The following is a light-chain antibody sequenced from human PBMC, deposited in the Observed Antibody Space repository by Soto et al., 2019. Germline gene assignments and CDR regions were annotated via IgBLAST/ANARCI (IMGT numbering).Light chain of an antibody. CDR2: GAS. V-gene: IGKV3D-15*01. CDR3: PQYKRWPRLMA. Sequence: ILKTQSPVTLSLCPGDGATLSCRASQNIDINLAWYQQRPGQAPRLLIYGASTRATGIPARFSGSGSGTEFTLTISSLQSEDFAFYYCPQYKRWPRLMAFGGGTKVDI. CDR1: QNIDIN. J-gene: IGKJ4*01.